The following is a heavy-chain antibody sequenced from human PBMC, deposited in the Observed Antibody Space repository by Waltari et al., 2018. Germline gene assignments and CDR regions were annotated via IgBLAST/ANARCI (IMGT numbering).Heavy chain of an antibody. D-gene: IGHD3-22*01. CDR1: GFTFSNAW. CDR2: IKSKTDGGTR. J-gene: IGHJ4*02. V-gene: IGHV3-15*01. Sequence: EVQLVESGGGLVKPGGSLRLSCAASGFTFSNAWMSWVRQAPGKGLELVGRIKSKTDGGTRDYAAPVKGRFTISRDDSKNMVYLQMNSLKTEDTAVYYCTTEYYYDLAYWGQGTLVTVSS. CDR3: TTEYYYDLAY.